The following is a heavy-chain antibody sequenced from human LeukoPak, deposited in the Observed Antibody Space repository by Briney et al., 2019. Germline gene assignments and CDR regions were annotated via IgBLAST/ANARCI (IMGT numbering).Heavy chain of an antibody. D-gene: IGHD6-13*01. J-gene: IGHJ4*02. CDR1: GFTFSDHV. CDR3: AKCQEYSSSWSDY. CDR2: VRASGVGT. V-gene: IGHV3-23*01. Sequence: GGSLRLSCAASGFTFSDHVMSWVRQAPGKGLEWVSSVRASGVGTHYADSVKGRFTISRDNSKNTLYLQMNSLRVEDTAVYYCAKCQEYSSSWSDYWGQGTLVTVSS.